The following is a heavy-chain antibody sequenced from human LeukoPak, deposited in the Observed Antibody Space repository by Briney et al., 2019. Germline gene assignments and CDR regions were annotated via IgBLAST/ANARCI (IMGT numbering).Heavy chain of an antibody. V-gene: IGHV1-18*01. CDR1: GYTFTSYG. CDR3: ARGLPPRRNYDSSGYYSYYFDY. D-gene: IGHD3-22*01. Sequence: ASVKVSCKASGYTFTSYGISWVRQAPGQGLEWMGWISGYNGHTKYAQKFQGRVTMTTDTSTSTAYMELRSLTSDDTAVFYCARGLPPRRNYDSSGYYSYYFDYWGQGTLVTVSS. CDR2: ISGYNGHT. J-gene: IGHJ4*02.